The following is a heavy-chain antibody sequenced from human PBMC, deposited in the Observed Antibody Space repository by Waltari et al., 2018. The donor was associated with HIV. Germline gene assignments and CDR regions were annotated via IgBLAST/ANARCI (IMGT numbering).Heavy chain of an antibody. V-gene: IGHV1-8*01. CDR3: ARAGVDIVATISDYYYGMDV. CDR1: GYTFTSYD. Sequence: QVQLVQSGAEVKKPGASVKVSCKASGYTFTSYDINWVRQATGQGLEWMGWMNPNSGNTGYAQKFQGRVTMTRNTSISTAYMELSSLRSEDTAVYYCARAGVDIVATISDYYYGMDVWGQGTTVTVSS. CDR2: MNPNSGNT. D-gene: IGHD5-12*01. J-gene: IGHJ6*02.